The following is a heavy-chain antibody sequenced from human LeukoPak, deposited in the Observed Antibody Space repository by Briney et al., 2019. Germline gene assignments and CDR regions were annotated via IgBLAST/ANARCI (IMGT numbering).Heavy chain of an antibody. V-gene: IGHV1-2*02. CDR2: INPNNGAT. Sequence: GASVTVSCTASGYTFTGYYMHWVRQAPGRGLEWMGWINPNNGATNYAQKLQGRVTMTRDTSISTAYMELSSLISDYTAVYWCARAQTLTVRSAFDMWGQGTMVTVS. D-gene: IGHD3-10*01. CDR1: GYTFTGYY. J-gene: IGHJ3*02. CDR3: ARAQTLTVRSAFDM.